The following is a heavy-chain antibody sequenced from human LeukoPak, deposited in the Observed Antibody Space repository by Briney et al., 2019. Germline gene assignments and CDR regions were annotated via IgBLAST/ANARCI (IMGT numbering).Heavy chain of an antibody. V-gene: IGHV3-20*04. Sequence: GGSLRLSCAASGFTFSSYGMHWVRQAPGKGLEWVSGINWNGGSTGYADSVKGRFTISRDNAKNSLYLQMNSLRAEDTALYYCARNAHEPARHSSGYPFDPWGQGTLVTVSS. J-gene: IGHJ5*02. D-gene: IGHD3-22*01. CDR2: INWNGGST. CDR3: ARNAHEPARHSSGYPFDP. CDR1: GFTFSSYG.